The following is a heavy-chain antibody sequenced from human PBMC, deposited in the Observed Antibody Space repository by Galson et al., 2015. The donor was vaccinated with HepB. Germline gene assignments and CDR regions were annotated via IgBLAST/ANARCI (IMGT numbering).Heavy chain of an antibody. CDR2: ISGSGGST. CDR1: GFTFSSYA. CDR3: AKGLGYDSSGYYSRDAFDI. Sequence: SLRLSCAASGFTFSSYAMSWVHQAPGKGLEWVSAISGSGGSTYYADSVKGRFTISRDNSKNTPYLQMNSLRAEDTAVYYCAKGLGYDSSGYYSRDAFDIWGQGTMVTVSS. D-gene: IGHD3-22*01. J-gene: IGHJ3*02. V-gene: IGHV3-23*01.